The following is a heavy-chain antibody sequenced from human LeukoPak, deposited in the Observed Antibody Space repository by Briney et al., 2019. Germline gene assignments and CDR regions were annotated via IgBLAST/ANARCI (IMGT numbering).Heavy chain of an antibody. Sequence: KPSETLSLTCTVSGGSISSSSYYWGWIRQPPGKGLEWNGSIYYSGTAYYNPSLKSRVTLSVDTPKTQFSLQLRPVTAADTAVYYCARHTTIFGVVTESNDALDIWGQGTMVTVSS. D-gene: IGHD3-3*01. CDR2: IYYSGTA. CDR1: GGSISSSSYY. V-gene: IGHV4-39*01. CDR3: ARHTTIFGVVTESNDALDI. J-gene: IGHJ3*02.